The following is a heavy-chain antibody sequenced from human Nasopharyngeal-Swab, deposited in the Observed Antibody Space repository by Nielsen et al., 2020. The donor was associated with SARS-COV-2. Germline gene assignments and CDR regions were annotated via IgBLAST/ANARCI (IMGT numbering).Heavy chain of an antibody. CDR2: ISYDGSNK. J-gene: IGHJ4*02. CDR1: GFTFSSYG. CDR3: ASTLQYSSGWYEGYYFDY. D-gene: IGHD6-19*01. V-gene: IGHV3-30*03. Sequence: GESLKISCAASGFTFSSYGMHWVRQAPGKGLEWVAVISYDGSNKYYADSVKGRFTISRDNSKNTLYLQMNSLRAEDTAVYYCASTLQYSSGWYEGYYFDYWGQGTLVTVSS.